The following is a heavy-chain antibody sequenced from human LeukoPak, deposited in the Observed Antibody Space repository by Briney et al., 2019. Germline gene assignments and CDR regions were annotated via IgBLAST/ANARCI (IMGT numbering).Heavy chain of an antibody. V-gene: IGHV4-59*01. Sequence: SETLSLTCTVSGGSISTYYWNWIRQPPGKGLEWIGYIYHSGSTNYNPSLRSRVTISVDTSKNQFSLNLNSVTAADTAVYYCARGGAARLHFQNWGQGTLVTVSS. CDR1: GGSISTYY. CDR3: ARGGAARLHFQN. CDR2: IYHSGST. J-gene: IGHJ1*01. D-gene: IGHD6-6*01.